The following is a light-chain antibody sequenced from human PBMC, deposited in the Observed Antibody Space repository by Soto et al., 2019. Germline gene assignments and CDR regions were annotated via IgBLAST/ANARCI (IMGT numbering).Light chain of an antibody. V-gene: IGKV3-15*01. CDR2: GAS. Sequence: EIVMTQSPATLSVSPGERATLSCRASQSVSSNLAWYQQKPGQAPRLLIYGASTGATGIPARFSGSGSGTEFTLTISSLQSEDFAVYYCQQYNNWLLLTFGGGTKVEIK. J-gene: IGKJ4*01. CDR1: QSVSSN. CDR3: QQYNNWLLLT.